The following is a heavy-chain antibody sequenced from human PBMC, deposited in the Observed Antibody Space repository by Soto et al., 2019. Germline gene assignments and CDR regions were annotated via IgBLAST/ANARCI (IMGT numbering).Heavy chain of an antibody. V-gene: IGHV4-31*03. J-gene: IGHJ6*02. Sequence: PSETLSLTCTVPGGSISSGGYYWSWIRQHPGKGLEWIGYIYYSGSTYYNPSLKSRVTISVDTSKNQFSLKLSSVTAADTAVYYCARDPTGNSYGYGGENYYGMDVWGQGTTVTVSS. CDR3: ARDPTGNSYGYGGENYYGMDV. D-gene: IGHD5-18*01. CDR1: GGSISSGGYY. CDR2: IYYSGST.